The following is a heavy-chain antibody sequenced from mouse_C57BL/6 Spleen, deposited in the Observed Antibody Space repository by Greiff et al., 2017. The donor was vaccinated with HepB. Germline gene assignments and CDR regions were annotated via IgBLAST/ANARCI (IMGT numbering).Heavy chain of an antibody. CDR2: IYPRDGST. Sequence: QVQLKESGPELVKPGASVKLSCKASGYTFTSYDINWVKQRPGQGLGWIGWIYPRDGSTKYNEKFKGKATLTVDTSSSTAYMELHSLTSEDSAVYFCASDGAYWGQGTLVTVSA. CDR3: ASDGAY. J-gene: IGHJ3*01. CDR1: GYTFTSYD. D-gene: IGHD3-1*01. V-gene: IGHV1-85*01.